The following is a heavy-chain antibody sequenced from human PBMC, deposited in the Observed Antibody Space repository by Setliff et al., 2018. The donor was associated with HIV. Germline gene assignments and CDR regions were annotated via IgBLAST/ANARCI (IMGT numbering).Heavy chain of an antibody. Sequence: PSETLSLTCAVFGGSFSDFYWSWIRQPPGKGPEWIGSLYYRGTTYYNPSLKSRVTISTGTSNNQFSLTLSSVTAADTAVYYCARGVLITKRVTQTGGYYYYTDVWGKGTTVTVS. V-gene: IGHV4-34*01. CDR2: LYYRGTT. CDR1: GGSFSDFY. CDR3: ARGVLITKRVTQTGGYYYYTDV. J-gene: IGHJ6*03. D-gene: IGHD2-21*02.